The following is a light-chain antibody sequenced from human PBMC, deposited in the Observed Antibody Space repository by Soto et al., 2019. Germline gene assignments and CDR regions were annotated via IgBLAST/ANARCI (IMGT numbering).Light chain of an antibody. J-gene: IGKJ4*01. CDR2: DSS. CDR3: QQRSDWPST. CDR1: QSVGTY. Sequence: EIVLTQSPATLSLSPGERATLSCRASQSVGTYFAWYQQKPGQAPRLLIYDSSNRATGIPARFSGCGSGTDFTLTISSLEPEDFAVYYCQQRSDWPSTFGGGTKVEIK. V-gene: IGKV3-11*01.